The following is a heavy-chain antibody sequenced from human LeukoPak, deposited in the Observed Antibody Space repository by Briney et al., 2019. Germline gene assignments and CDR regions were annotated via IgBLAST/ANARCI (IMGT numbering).Heavy chain of an antibody. CDR1: GGSLSSSNYY. J-gene: IGHJ4*02. V-gene: IGHV4-39*07. Sequence: PSETLSLTCTVSGGSLSSSNYYWGWIRQPPGKGLEWIGSLYHSGSTNYNPSLKSRVTISVDKSKNQFSLKLSSVTAADTAVYYCARNDYDSSGYLAFGYWGQGTLVTVSS. CDR2: LYHSGST. D-gene: IGHD3-22*01. CDR3: ARNDYDSSGYLAFGY.